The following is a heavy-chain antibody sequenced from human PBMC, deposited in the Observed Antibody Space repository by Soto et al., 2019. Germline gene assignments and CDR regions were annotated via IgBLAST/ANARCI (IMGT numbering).Heavy chain of an antibody. CDR2: ISGSDGKT. CDR3: AKWSYLDY. V-gene: IGHV3-23*01. Sequence: GGSLRLSCTTSGFSFASFAMTWVRQAPGKGLEWVATISGSDGKTYYADSVKGRFSISRDTSRNTLYLQMNSMRADDTAIYYCAKWSYLDYWGQGTRVTVSS. D-gene: IGHD3-3*01. CDR1: GFSFASFA. J-gene: IGHJ4*02.